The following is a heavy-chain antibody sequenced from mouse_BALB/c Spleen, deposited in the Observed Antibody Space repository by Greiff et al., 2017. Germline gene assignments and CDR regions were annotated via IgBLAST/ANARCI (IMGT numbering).Heavy chain of an antibody. J-gene: IGHJ4*01. CDR2: ISYSGST. CDR1: GDSITSGY. V-gene: IGHV3-8*02. CDR3: ARWKGNYETYYAMDY. Sequence: VQLKESGPSLVKPSQTLSLTCSVTGDSITSGYWNWIRKFPGNKLEYMGYISYSGSTYYNPSLKSRISITRDTSKNQYYLQLNSVTTEDTATYYCARWKGNYETYYAMDYWGQGTSVTVSS. D-gene: IGHD2-1*01.